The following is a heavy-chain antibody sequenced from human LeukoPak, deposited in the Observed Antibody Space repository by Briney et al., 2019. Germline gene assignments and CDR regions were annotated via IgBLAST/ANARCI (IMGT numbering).Heavy chain of an antibody. D-gene: IGHD6-13*01. V-gene: IGHV3-21*01. CDR1: GFTFSSYS. CDR3: ARDGPYSSWYGDHPTNAFDI. J-gene: IGHJ3*02. Sequence: GGSLRLSCAASGFTFSSYSMNWVRQAPGKGLEWVSSISSSSSYIYYADSVKGRFTISRDNAKNSLYLQMNSLRAEDTAVYYCARDGPYSSWYGDHPTNAFDIWGQGTMVTVSS. CDR2: ISSSSSYI.